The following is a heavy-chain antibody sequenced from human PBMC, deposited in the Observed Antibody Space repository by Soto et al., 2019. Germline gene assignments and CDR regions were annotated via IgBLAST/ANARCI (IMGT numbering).Heavy chain of an antibody. CDR1: GGSVRDGSYY. V-gene: IGHV4-61*02. J-gene: IGHJ5*02. CDR3: ARGQRFSDLFDP. D-gene: IGHD3-3*01. Sequence: PSETLSLTCTVSGGSVRDGSYYWTWIRQPAGKGLEWIGRVYSSGGTHYNPSLKSRVTISLDTSKNQFSLRLLSVTDADTAVYFCARGQRFSDLFDPWGQGTLVTVSS. CDR2: VYSSGGT.